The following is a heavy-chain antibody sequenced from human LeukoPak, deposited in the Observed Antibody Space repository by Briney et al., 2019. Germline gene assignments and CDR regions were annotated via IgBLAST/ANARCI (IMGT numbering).Heavy chain of an antibody. CDR2: ISSSGSTI. CDR1: GFTFSSYE. V-gene: IGHV3-48*03. Sequence: GGSLRLSCAASGFTFSSYEMNWVRQAPGKGLEWVSYISSSGSTIYYADSVKGRFTISRDNAKNSLYLQMNSLRAEDTAVYYCARVAYCAGDCHHMDSWGQGTLVTVSS. J-gene: IGHJ4*02. D-gene: IGHD2-21*02. CDR3: ARVAYCAGDCHHMDS.